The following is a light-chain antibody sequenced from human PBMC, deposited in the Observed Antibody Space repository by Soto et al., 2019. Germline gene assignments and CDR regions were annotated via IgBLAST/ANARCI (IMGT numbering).Light chain of an antibody. CDR3: QQYYSHWT. Sequence: DIHMTRSPSTLSASVGNMVTITCRASQSINSWLAWYQQQPGTAPKLLIYEASNLESGVPSSLSGSASGTEFPLTISRLTPDDSATYYCQQYYSHWTFGHGTKVDIK. V-gene: IGKV1-5*01. CDR1: QSINSW. CDR2: EAS. J-gene: IGKJ1*01.